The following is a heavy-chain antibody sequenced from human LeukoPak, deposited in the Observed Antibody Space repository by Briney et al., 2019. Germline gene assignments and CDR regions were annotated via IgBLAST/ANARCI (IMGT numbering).Heavy chain of an antibody. CDR1: GITFSSYT. CDR2: ISSSSGHI. V-gene: IGHV3-21*01. CDR3: ARDRGGEFDY. Sequence: NAGGSLRLSCAASGITFSSYTMTWVRQAPGKGLECVSSISSSSGHIYYADSVKGRFTISRDNAKNSLYLQMSSLRADDTAVFYCARDRGGEFDYWGQGTLVTVSS. D-gene: IGHD3-16*01. J-gene: IGHJ4*02.